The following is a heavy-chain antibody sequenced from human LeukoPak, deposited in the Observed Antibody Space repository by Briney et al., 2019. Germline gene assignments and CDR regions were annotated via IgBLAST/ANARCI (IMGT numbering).Heavy chain of an antibody. D-gene: IGHD3-9*01. V-gene: IGHV3-23*01. Sequence: GGSLRLSCAASGFTFSTFAMIWVRQPPGKGLEWVSYISSSGSTIYYADSVKGRFTISRDNSKNTLYLQMNSLRAEDTAVYYCAKYLGYGYYDILTGPFGPVFDYWGQGTLVTVSS. CDR3: AKYLGYGYYDILTGPFGPVFDY. CDR2: ISSSGSTI. CDR1: GFTFSTFA. J-gene: IGHJ4*02.